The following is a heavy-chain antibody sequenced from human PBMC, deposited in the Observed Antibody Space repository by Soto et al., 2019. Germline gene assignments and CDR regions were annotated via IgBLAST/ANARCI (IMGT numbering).Heavy chain of an antibody. V-gene: IGHV3-21*01. CDR1: GFTFSSYS. J-gene: IGHJ4*02. D-gene: IGHD6-6*01. Sequence: EVQLVESGGGLVKPGGSLRLSCAASGFTFSSYSMNWVRQAPGKGLEWVSSISSSSSYIYYADSVKGRFTISRDNAKNSLYLQMNGLRAEDTAVYYCAIPSIAARRGFYFDYWGQGTLVTVSS. CDR3: AIPSIAARRGFYFDY. CDR2: ISSSSSYI.